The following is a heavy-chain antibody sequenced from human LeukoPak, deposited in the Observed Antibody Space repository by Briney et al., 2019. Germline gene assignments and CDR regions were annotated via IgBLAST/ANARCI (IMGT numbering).Heavy chain of an antibody. CDR2: ISRSGAIT. Sequence: GGSLRLSCAASGAAFSKYGMKWVRQAAGAGLEYLSGISRSGAITHYADSVKGRFTISRDNVKDTLYLQMNSLKAEDTALYYCATEGFYFGGPGTQVTVSS. J-gene: IGHJ4*02. V-gene: IGHV3-23*01. CDR1: GAAFSKYG. CDR3: ATEGFYF.